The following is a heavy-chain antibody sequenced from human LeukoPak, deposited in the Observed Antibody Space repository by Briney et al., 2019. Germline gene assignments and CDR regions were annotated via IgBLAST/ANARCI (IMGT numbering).Heavy chain of an antibody. J-gene: IGHJ4*02. Sequence: GGSLRLSCAASGFTFDDNAMHWVRQAPGKGLEWVSTISWNSVTKGYADSVKGRFTISRDNAKNSLYLQMNSLRPEDTALYYCAKLSYGGNFHDYWGQGTLVTVSS. D-gene: IGHD4-23*01. CDR2: ISWNSVTK. CDR3: AKLSYGGNFHDY. CDR1: GFTFDDNA. V-gene: IGHV3-9*01.